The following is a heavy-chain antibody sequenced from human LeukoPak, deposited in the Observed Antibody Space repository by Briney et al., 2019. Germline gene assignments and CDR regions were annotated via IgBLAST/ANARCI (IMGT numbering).Heavy chain of an antibody. J-gene: IGHJ4*02. V-gene: IGHV1-69*04. D-gene: IGHD2-21*02. CDR1: GGTFSSYA. Sequence: SVKVSCKASGGTFSSYAISWVRQAPGQGLEWMGRIIPILGIANYAQKFQGRVTITADKSTSTAYMELSSLRSEDTAVYYCARSPFGIVVVTPHDYRGQGTLVTVSS. CDR3: ARSPFGIVVVTPHDY. CDR2: IIPILGIA.